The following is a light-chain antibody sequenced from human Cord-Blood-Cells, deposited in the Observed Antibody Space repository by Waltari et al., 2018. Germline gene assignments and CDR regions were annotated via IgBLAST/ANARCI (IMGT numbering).Light chain of an antibody. V-gene: IGKV1-33*01. J-gene: IGKJ3*01. CDR1: LDISNY. CDR3: QQYDNLPIT. Sequence: DIQMTQSPSSLSASVGDRVTLTCQASLDISNYLNGYQQKPGKAPKLLIYDASNLETGVPSRFSGSGSGTDCTFNISSLEPEDIATYYCQQYDNLPITFGPGTKVDI. CDR2: DAS.